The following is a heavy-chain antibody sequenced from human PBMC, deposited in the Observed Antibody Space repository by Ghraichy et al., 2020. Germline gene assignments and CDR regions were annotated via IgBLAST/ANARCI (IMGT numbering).Heavy chain of an antibody. D-gene: IGHD3-3*01. CDR2: IYTSGST. CDR1: GGSISSYY. J-gene: IGHJ4*02. Sequence: SETLSLTCTVSGGSISSYYWSWIRQPPGKGLEWIGYIYTSGSTNYNPSLKSRVTISVDTSKNQFSLKLSSVTAADTAVYYCARGGTTYYDFWSGYYTSYYFDYWGQGTLVTVSS. V-gene: IGHV4-4*09. CDR3: ARGGTTYYDFWSGYYTSYYFDY.